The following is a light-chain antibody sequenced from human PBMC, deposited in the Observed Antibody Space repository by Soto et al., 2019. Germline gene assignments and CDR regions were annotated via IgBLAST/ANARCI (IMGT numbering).Light chain of an antibody. V-gene: IGLV2-11*01. J-gene: IGLJ2*01. Sequence: QSALTQPRSVSGSPGQSVTISCTGTSSDVGGYNYVSWYQQHPGKAPKLMIYDVSKRPSGVPDRFSGSKSGNTASLTISGLQAEDVADYYCCSYAGSYTFVVFGGGTMVTVL. CDR2: DVS. CDR1: SSDVGGYNY. CDR3: CSYAGSYTFVV.